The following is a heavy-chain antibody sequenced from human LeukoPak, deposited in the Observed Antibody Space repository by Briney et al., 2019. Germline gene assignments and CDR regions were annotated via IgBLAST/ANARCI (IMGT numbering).Heavy chain of an antibody. CDR1: GYTFNGYY. CDR3: ARAGLWDYSDSSGYHNGAFDI. D-gene: IGHD3-22*01. Sequence: AAVKVSCKSSGYTFNGYYMHWVRQAPGQGLGWMGWINPNNGGTKYAQNFQGRVTMTRDTSISTAYMELNRLRSDDTAVYYCARAGLWDYSDSSGYHNGAFDIWGQGTMVTVSS. V-gene: IGHV1-2*02. J-gene: IGHJ3*02. CDR2: INPNNGGT.